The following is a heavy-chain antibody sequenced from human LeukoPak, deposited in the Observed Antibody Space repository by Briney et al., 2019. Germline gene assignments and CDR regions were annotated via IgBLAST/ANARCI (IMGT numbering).Heavy chain of an antibody. J-gene: IGHJ4*02. Sequence: GGSLRLSCAASGFTFSDYYMSWIRQAPGKGLEWVSDISSTSIYTNYADSVKGRFTISRNNAKNSLYLQMNSLRAEDTAVYYCAREDGYSSSWYSDYWGQGTLVTVSS. CDR1: GFTFSDYY. D-gene: IGHD6-13*01. CDR2: ISSTSIYT. CDR3: AREDGYSSSWYSDY. V-gene: IGHV3-11*05.